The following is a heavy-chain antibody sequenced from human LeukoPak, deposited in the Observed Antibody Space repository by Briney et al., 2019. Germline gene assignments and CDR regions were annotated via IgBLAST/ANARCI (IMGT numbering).Heavy chain of an antibody. J-gene: IGHJ4*02. CDR1: GFTVGSSF. CDR3: AKSERWPDY. Sequence: GGSLRLSCAASGFTVGSSFMTWVRQAPGKGLEWVSVIFSDGTTYYTDSVKGRFTISRDNSKNTLYLQMNSLRAEDTAVYYCAKSERWPDYWGQGTLVTVSS. D-gene: IGHD5-24*01. CDR2: IFSDGTT. V-gene: IGHV3-53*05.